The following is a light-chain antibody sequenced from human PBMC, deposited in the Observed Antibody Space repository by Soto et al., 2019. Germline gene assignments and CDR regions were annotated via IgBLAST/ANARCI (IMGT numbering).Light chain of an antibody. CDR2: DAS. CDR3: QQYDNWPYT. CDR1: QSFASY. Sequence: EIVLTQSPATLSLSPGERATLSCRASQSFASYLSWYQHKPGQAPRLLIYDASNRATGIPARFGGSGSGTDFTLTISSLEPEDFAVYYCQQYDNWPYTFGQGTKVEI. V-gene: IGKV3-11*01. J-gene: IGKJ2*01.